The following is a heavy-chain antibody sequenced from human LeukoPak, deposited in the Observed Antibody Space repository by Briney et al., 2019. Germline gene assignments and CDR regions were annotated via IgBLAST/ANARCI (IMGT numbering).Heavy chain of an antibody. V-gene: IGHV3-21*01. CDR2: ISSSSSSI. Sequence: GGSLRLSCAASGFTFSSYLMSWVRQAPGKGREWGSSISSSSSSIYYADSVKGRFTISRDNAKNSLYLQMNSLRAEDTAVYYCARGGSGNWNAPFDYWGQGTLVTVSS. CDR1: GFTFSSYL. CDR3: ARGGSGNWNAPFDY. D-gene: IGHD1-1*01. J-gene: IGHJ4*02.